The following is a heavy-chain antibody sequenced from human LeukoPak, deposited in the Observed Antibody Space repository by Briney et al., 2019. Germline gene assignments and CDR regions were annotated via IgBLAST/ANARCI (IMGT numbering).Heavy chain of an antibody. D-gene: IGHD1-26*01. CDR1: GTTFSRSA. J-gene: IGHJ4*02. Sequence: SVKVSCKASGTTFSRSAISWVRQAPGQGLEWIGGVIPILGTTNYAQKFQDRVSITTDESTSTAYMEVSSLRCVDTGVYFCARDDGSATLGFDSWGQGTLVTVSS. V-gene: IGHV1-69*05. CDR2: VIPILGTT. CDR3: ARDDGSATLGFDS.